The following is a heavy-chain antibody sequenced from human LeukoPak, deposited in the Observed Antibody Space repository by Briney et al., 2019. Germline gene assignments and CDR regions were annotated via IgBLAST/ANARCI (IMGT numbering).Heavy chain of an antibody. D-gene: IGHD6-19*01. J-gene: IGHJ4*02. V-gene: IGHV3-23*05. CDR1: EFIFSDYA. Sequence: GGSLGLSCAASEFIFSDYAMGWVRQAPGKGLEGGSTIDKTTYPTFYADSVKGRFTVSIDNSKNTLYLQMNSLRTEDTAVYFCAKFEGATIPGWFNDYWGQGILVTVSS. CDR2: IDKTTYPT. CDR3: AKFEGATIPGWFNDY.